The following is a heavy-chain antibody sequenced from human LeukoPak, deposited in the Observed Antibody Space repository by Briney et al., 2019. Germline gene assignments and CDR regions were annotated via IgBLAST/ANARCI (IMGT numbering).Heavy chain of an antibody. V-gene: IGHV4-59*01. J-gene: IGHJ3*02. D-gene: IGHD3-10*01. CDR2: IYYSGST. CDR1: GGSISSYY. Sequence: SETLSLTCTVSGGSISSYYWSWIRQPPGKGLEWIGYIYYSGSTNYNPSLKSRVTKSVDTSKNQFSLKLSSVTAADTAVYYCARSFTHYYGSGSYPDAFDIWGQGTMVTVSS. CDR3: ARSFTHYYGSGSYPDAFDI.